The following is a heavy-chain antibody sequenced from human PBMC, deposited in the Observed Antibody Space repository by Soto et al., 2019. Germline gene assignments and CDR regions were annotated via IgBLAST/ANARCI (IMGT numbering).Heavy chain of an antibody. D-gene: IGHD6-19*01. CDR3: ARGTSSGWYGLVDY. CDR2: INPNSGGT. CDR1: GYTFTGYY. Sequence: ASVKVSCKASGYTFTGYYMHWVRQAPGQGLEWMGWINPNSGGTNYAQKFQGRVTMTRDTSISTAYMELSRLRSDDTAVYYCARGTSSGWYGLVDYWGQGTRVTVSS. V-gene: IGHV1-2*02. J-gene: IGHJ4*02.